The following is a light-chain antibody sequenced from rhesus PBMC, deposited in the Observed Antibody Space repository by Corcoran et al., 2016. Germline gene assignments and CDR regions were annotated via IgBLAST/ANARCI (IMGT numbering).Light chain of an antibody. Sequence: SATVGDTVTITCRASQSSSSWLDWYQQKPGKAPKLLIYKASRLQSGVPSRYSGSGSGTDFTLTISSLQPEDFAPYYCLQFSRSPLTFGAGTKVVIK. CDR2: KAS. J-gene: IGKJ4*01. V-gene: IGKV1-22*01. CDR1: QSSSSW. CDR3: LQFSRSPLT.